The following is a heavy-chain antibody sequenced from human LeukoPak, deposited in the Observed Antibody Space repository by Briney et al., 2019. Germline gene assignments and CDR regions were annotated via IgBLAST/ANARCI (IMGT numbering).Heavy chain of an antibody. CDR1: GFTFSSYG. CDR3: AKRRGLELLYYYYMDV. V-gene: IGHV3-30*02. D-gene: IGHD1-7*01. Sequence: GGSLRLSCAASGFTFSSYGMHWVRQAPGKGLEWVAFIRYEGSNKYYADSVKGRFTISRDNSKNTLFLQMNSLRAEDTAVYYCAKRRGLELLYYYYMDVWGKGTTVTVSS. J-gene: IGHJ6*03. CDR2: IRYEGSNK.